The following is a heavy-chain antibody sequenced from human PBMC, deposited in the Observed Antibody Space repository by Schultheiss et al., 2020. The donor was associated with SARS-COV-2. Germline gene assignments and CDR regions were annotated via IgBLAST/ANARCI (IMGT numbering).Heavy chain of an antibody. D-gene: IGHD3-22*01. CDR3: ARMTPYDSSGYHGWFDP. Sequence: SETLSLTCTVSGGSISSGGYYWSWIRQHPGKGLEWIGYIYYSGSTYYNPSLKSLVTISVDTSKNQFSLKLSSVTAADTAVYYCARMTPYDSSGYHGWFDPWGQGTLVTVSS. J-gene: IGHJ5*02. CDR1: GGSISSGGYY. CDR2: IYYSGST. V-gene: IGHV4-31*01.